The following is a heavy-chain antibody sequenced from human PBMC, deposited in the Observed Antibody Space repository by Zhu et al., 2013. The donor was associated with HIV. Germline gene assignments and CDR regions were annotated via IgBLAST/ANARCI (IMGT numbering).Heavy chain of an antibody. D-gene: IGHD3-9*01. Sequence: QVQLVQSGVEVKKPGASVKVSCKASGYTFTGYYMHWVRQAPGQGLEWMGWINPNSGGTNYAQKFQGRVTMTRDMSTSTAYMELSSLRSEDTAVYYCAATVGIRYFDMTPPDYYYGMDVWGQGTTVTVSS. J-gene: IGHJ6*02. CDR1: GYTFTGYY. CDR2: INPNSGGT. CDR3: AATVGIRYFDMTPPDYYYGMDV. V-gene: IGHV1-2*02.